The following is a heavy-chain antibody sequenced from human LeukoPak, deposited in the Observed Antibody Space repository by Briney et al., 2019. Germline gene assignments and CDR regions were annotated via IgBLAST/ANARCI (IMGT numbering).Heavy chain of an antibody. V-gene: IGHV1-69*06. CDR2: IIPIFGTA. CDR1: GGTFISYA. J-gene: IGHJ6*04. Sequence: GASVKVSCKASGGTFISYAISWVRQAPGQGLEWMGGIIPIFGTANYAQKFQGRVTITADKSTSTAYMELSSLRSEDTAVYYCARGAMVRGVIGYYYYGMDVWGKGTTVTVSS. CDR3: ARGAMVRGVIGYYYYGMDV. D-gene: IGHD3-10*01.